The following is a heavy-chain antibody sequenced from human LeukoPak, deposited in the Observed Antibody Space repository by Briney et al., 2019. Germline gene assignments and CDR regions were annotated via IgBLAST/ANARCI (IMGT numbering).Heavy chain of an antibody. D-gene: IGHD6-6*01. CDR1: GYSFTSYW. J-gene: IGHJ4*02. CDR3: ASQIYSSSSFDY. V-gene: IGHV5-51*01. Sequence: GESLKISCKGSGYSFTSYWIGWVRQMPGRGLEWVGIIYPADSDTRYSPSFQGHVSISADKSISTAYLQWSCLQASDTAMYYCASQIYSSSSFDYWGQGTLVTVSS. CDR2: IYPADSDT.